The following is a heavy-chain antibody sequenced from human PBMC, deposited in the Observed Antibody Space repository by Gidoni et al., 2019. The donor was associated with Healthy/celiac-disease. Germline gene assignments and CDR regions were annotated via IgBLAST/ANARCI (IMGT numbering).Heavy chain of an antibody. D-gene: IGHD6-19*01. V-gene: IGHV3-21*01. J-gene: IGHJ3*02. CDR3: ARDRGGLGSGWYPDAFDI. Sequence: EVQLVESGGGLVKPGGSLSLSCAASGFTFSSYSRTWVRQAPGKGLEWVPSISSMSSYIYYADAVKGRFTISRDNAKNSLYLQMNSLRAEDTAVYYCARDRGGLGSGWYPDAFDIWGQGTMVTVSS. CDR2: ISSMSSYI. CDR1: GFTFSSYS.